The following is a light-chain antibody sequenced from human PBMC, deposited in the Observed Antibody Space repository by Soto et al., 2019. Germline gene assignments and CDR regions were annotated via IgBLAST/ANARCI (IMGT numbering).Light chain of an antibody. CDR2: GAS. CDR1: QSVNSIY. J-gene: IGKJ1*01. Sequence: IVLTQSPGTLSLSPGESATLSCRASQSVNSIYLAWYQQKPGQAPRLLIYGASSRATGIPDRFSGSGSGTDLTLTISRLEPEDFALYYCQKYGGSPRTCGQGTKVDIK. CDR3: QKYGGSPRT. V-gene: IGKV3-20*01.